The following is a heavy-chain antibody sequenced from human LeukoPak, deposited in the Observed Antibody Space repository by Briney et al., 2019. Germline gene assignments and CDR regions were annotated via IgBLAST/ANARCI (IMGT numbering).Heavy chain of an antibody. Sequence: SETLSLTCAVYGGSFSGYYWSWIRQPPGKGLEWIGEINHSGSTNYNPSLKSRVTISVDTSKNQFSLKLSSVTAADTAVYYCARGRENSSSSLPGNFDYWGQGTLVTVSS. V-gene: IGHV4-34*01. D-gene: IGHD6-6*01. CDR2: INHSGST. CDR3: ARGRENSSSSLPGNFDY. J-gene: IGHJ4*02. CDR1: GGSFSGYY.